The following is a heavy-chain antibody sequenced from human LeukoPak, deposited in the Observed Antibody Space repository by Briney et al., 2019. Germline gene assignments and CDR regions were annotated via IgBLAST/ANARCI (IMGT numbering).Heavy chain of an antibody. CDR3: ARSSWQLNTHAYYFDY. D-gene: IGHD6-6*01. V-gene: IGHV1-69*04. Sequence: SVKVSCKASGGTFSSYAISWVRQAPGQGLEWMGRIIPILGIANYAQKFQGRVTITTDKSTSTAYMELSSLRSEDTAVYYCARSSWQLNTHAYYFDYWGQGTLVTVSS. J-gene: IGHJ4*02. CDR2: IIPILGIA. CDR1: GGTFSSYA.